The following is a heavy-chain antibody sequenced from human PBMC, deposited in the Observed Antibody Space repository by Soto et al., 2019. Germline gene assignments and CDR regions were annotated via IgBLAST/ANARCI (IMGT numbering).Heavy chain of an antibody. CDR1: GFTFSSYG. D-gene: IGHD5-18*01. J-gene: IGHJ6*02. CDR3: ARDMGAMVNYYGMDV. V-gene: IGHV3-33*01. CDR2: IWYDGSNK. Sequence: LRLSCAASGFTFSSYGMHWVRQAPGKGLEWVAVIWYDGSNKYYADSVKGRFTISRDNSKNTLYLQMNSLRAEDTAVYYCARDMGAMVNYYGMDVWGQGTTVTVSS.